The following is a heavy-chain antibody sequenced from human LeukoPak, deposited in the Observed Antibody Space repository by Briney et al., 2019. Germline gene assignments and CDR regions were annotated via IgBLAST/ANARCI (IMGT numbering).Heavy chain of an antibody. V-gene: IGHV4-59*01. CDR3: ARVRLRVDAFDI. CDR2: IYYSGST. Sequence: PSETLSLTCTVSGGSISSYYWSWVRQPPGKGLEWIGYIYYSGSTNYNPSLKSRVTISVDTSKNQFSLKLSSVTAADTAVYYCARVRLRVDAFDIWGQGTMVTVSS. D-gene: IGHD3-3*01. CDR1: GGSISSYY. J-gene: IGHJ3*02.